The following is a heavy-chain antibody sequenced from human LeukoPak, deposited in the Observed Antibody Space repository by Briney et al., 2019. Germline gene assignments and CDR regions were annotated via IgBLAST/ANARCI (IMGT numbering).Heavy chain of an antibody. Sequence: ASVKVPCKASGYTFTSYDINWVRQATGQGLEWMGRMNPNSGNTGYAQKFQGRVTMTRNTSISTAYMELSSLRSEDTAVYYCAREGYIAAAGTENWFDPWGQGTLVTVSS. V-gene: IGHV1-8*01. CDR3: AREGYIAAAGTENWFDP. J-gene: IGHJ5*02. CDR1: GYTFTSYD. D-gene: IGHD6-13*01. CDR2: MNPNSGNT.